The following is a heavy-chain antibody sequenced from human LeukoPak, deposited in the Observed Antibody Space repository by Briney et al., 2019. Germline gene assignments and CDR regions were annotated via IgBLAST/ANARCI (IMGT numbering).Heavy chain of an antibody. Sequence: PSETLSLTCTVSGYSISSGCYWGWIRQPPGKGLEWIGSIYHSGSTYYNPSLKSRVTISVDTSKNQFSLKLSSVTAADTAVYYCARATVATIPLGYYYYYMDVWGKGTAVTVSS. CDR3: ARATVATIPLGYYYYYMDV. D-gene: IGHD5-12*01. CDR2: IYHSGST. V-gene: IGHV4-38-2*02. CDR1: GYSISSGCY. J-gene: IGHJ6*03.